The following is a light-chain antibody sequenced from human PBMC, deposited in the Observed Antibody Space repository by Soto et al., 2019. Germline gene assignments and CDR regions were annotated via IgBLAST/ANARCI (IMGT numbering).Light chain of an antibody. Sequence: QSVLTQPASVSGSPGQSITISCTGTSSDVGGYNYVSWYQQHSGKAPKLMIYDVSNRPSGVSNRFSGSKSGNTASLTISGLQAEDESDYYCASYASSSTLYVFGTGTKVHVL. CDR2: DVS. CDR1: SSDVGGYNY. J-gene: IGLJ1*01. CDR3: ASYASSSTLYV. V-gene: IGLV2-14*01.